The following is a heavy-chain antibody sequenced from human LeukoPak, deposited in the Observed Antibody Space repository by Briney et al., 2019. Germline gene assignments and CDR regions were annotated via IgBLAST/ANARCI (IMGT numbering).Heavy chain of an antibody. Sequence: ASVKVSCKASGYTFTSYGISWVRQAPGQGLEWMGWISAYNGNTNHAQKLQGRVTMTTDTSTSTAYMELRSLRSDDTAVYYCARDPLIYDFWSGYYTEGWFDPWGQGTLVTVSS. J-gene: IGHJ5*02. CDR1: GYTFTSYG. V-gene: IGHV1-18*01. CDR3: ARDPLIYDFWSGYYTEGWFDP. D-gene: IGHD3-3*01. CDR2: ISAYNGNT.